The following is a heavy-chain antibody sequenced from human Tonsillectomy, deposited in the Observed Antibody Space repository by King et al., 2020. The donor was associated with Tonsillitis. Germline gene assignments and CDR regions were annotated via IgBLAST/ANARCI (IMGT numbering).Heavy chain of an antibody. V-gene: IGHV3-23*04. J-gene: IGHJ4*02. Sequence: VQLVESGGGLVQPGGSLRLSCAASGFPFSSYAMSWVRQAPGKGLEWFSAISGSGGSTYYADSVKGRFTISRDNSKNTLYLQMNSLRAEDTAVYYCAKVRGRYGSGSYCDYWGQGTLVTVSS. CDR3: AKVRGRYGSGSYCDY. CDR1: GFPFSSYA. D-gene: IGHD3-10*01. CDR2: ISGSGGST.